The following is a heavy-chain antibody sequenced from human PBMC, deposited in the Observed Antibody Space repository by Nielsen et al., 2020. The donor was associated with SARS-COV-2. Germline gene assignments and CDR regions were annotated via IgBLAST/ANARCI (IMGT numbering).Heavy chain of an antibody. J-gene: IGHJ5*02. CDR3: ASLGFDP. CDR2: ISYDGSNK. Sequence: WIRQPPGKGLEWVAVISYDGSNKYYADSVKGRFTISRDNAKNSLYLQMNSLRAEDTAVYYCASLGFDPWGQGTLVTVSS. V-gene: IGHV3-33*05.